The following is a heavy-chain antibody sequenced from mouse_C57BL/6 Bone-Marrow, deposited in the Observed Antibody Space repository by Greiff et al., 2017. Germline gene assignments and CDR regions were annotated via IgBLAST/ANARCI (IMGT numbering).Heavy chain of an antibody. V-gene: IGHV1-22*01. CDR2: INPNNGGT. CDR1: GYTFTDYN. J-gene: IGHJ2*01. Sequence: VQLQQSGPELVKPGASVKMSCKASGYTFTDYNMHWVKQSHGKSLEWIGYINPNNGGTSYNQKFKGKATLTVNKSSSTAYMELRSLTSEDSAVYYCASFYYYGSSLGYWGQGTTLTVSS. CDR3: ASFYYYGSSLGY. D-gene: IGHD1-1*01.